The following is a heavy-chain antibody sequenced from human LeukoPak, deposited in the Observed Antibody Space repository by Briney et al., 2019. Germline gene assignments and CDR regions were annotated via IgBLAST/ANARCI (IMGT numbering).Heavy chain of an antibody. V-gene: IGHV4-59*08. Sequence: SETLSLTCTVSGGSISSYYWSWIRQPPGKGLEWIGHIYYSGSTNYNPSLKSRVTISLDPSKNQFSLNLRSVTAADTAVYFCARQGDSGRSYDYWGQGTLVTVSS. J-gene: IGHJ4*02. CDR1: GGSISSYY. D-gene: IGHD3-22*01. CDR2: IYYSGST. CDR3: ARQGDSGRSYDY.